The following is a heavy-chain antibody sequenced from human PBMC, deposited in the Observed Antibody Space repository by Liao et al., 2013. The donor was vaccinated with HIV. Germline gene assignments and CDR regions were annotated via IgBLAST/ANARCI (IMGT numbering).Heavy chain of an antibody. CDR1: GASISHYY. J-gene: IGHJ3*02. D-gene: IGHD4-23*01. V-gene: IGHV4-4*07. CDR3: ARGDSTRWLDAFDI. CDR2: IYVSGGT. Sequence: QVQLQESGPGLVKPSETLSLTCTVSGASISHYYWSWVRQSAGKGLEWIGHIYVSGGTDYNPSLKGRATMSVDTSKNQFSLKLSSVTAADTAVYYCARGDSTRWLDAFDIWGQGTMVTVSS.